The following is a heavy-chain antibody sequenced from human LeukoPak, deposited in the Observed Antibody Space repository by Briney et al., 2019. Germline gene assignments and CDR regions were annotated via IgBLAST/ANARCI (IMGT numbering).Heavy chain of an antibody. V-gene: IGHV3-49*04. CDR2: IRSKRYGGTT. CDR1: GFTFSSYA. Sequence: GGSLRLSCAAAGFTFSSYALSWVRQAPGKGLEWVGFIRSKRYGGTTEYAASVKGRFTISRDDSKSIAYLQMNSLKTEDTAVYYCAKGQGLPYYYYYGMDVWGQGTTVTVSS. CDR3: AKGQGLPYYYYYGMDV. J-gene: IGHJ6*02.